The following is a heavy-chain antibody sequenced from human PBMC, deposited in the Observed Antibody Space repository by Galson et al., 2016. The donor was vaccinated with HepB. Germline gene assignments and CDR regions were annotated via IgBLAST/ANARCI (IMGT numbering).Heavy chain of an antibody. J-gene: IGHJ4*02. D-gene: IGHD3-9*01. Sequence: SLRLSCAASGLRFSLYVMHWVRQAPGMGLEYVSGITKDGAGTYFADSVKGRFSVSRDNSKNTLYLEMSSLRIEDSAVYYCVTPGFDRNNGREDYWGRGTLVTVSS. V-gene: IGHV3-64D*09. CDR3: VTPGFDRNNGREDY. CDR2: ITKDGAGT. CDR1: GLRFSLYV.